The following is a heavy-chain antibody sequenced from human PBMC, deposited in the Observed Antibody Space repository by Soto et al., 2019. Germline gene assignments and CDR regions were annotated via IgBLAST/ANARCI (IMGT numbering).Heavy chain of an antibody. D-gene: IGHD2-15*01. CDR1: GFTFDDYA. CDR3: TKGGRGCSGGSCYSAPFYYGMDV. Sequence: EVQLVESGGGLVQPGRSLRLSCAASGFTFDDYAMHWVRQAPGKGLEWVSGISWNSGSIGYADSVKGRFTISRDNAKNSLYLQMNSLRAEDTALYYCTKGGRGCSGGSCYSAPFYYGMDVWGQGTTVTVSS. CDR2: ISWNSGSI. J-gene: IGHJ6*02. V-gene: IGHV3-9*01.